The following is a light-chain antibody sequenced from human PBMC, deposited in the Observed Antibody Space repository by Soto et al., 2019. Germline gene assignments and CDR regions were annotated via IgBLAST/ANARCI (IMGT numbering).Light chain of an antibody. Sequence: DIVMTQSPDSLSVSLGERATINCKSSQSVLFSSNSKNYLAWYQQKPGQPPKLIIYWASTRESGVPGRFSGGGSGTDFTLTISSRQAEDVAVYYCQQHYTTPLTFGGGTKVEIK. V-gene: IGKV4-1*01. CDR2: WAS. J-gene: IGKJ4*01. CDR1: QSVLFSSNSKNY. CDR3: QQHYTTPLT.